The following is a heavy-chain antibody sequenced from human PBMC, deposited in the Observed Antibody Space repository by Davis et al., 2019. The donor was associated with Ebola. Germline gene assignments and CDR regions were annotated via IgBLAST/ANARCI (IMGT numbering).Heavy chain of an antibody. Sequence: GESLKISCAASGFTFSDYGMHWVRQAPGKGLEWVAVISYDGSKKYYADSVKGRFTISRDNSKNTLYLQMNSLRAEDTAVYYCARAVGDIVLVPAASVVAVAPTPVDYWGQGTLVTVSS. D-gene: IGHD2-2*01. CDR3: ARAVGDIVLVPAASVVAVAPTPVDY. CDR1: GFTFSDYG. J-gene: IGHJ4*02. CDR2: ISYDGSKK. V-gene: IGHV3-30*03.